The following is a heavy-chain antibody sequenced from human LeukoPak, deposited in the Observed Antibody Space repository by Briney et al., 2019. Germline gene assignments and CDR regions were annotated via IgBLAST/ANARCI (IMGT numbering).Heavy chain of an antibody. CDR3: ARHRKVRGVIITEPYYYYYMDV. V-gene: IGHV4-34*01. D-gene: IGHD3-10*01. J-gene: IGHJ6*03. CDR1: GGSFSGYY. Sequence: SETLSLTCAVYGGSFSGYYWSWIRQPPGKGLEWIGEINHSGSTNYNPSLKSRVTISVDTSKNQFSLKLSSVTAADTAVYYCARHRKVRGVIITEPYYYYYMDVWGKGTTVTVSS. CDR2: INHSGST.